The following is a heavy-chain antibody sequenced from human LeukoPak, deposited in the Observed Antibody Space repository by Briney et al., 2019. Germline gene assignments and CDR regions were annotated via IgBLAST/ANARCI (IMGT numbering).Heavy chain of an antibody. CDR1: EFTFSSYW. CDR3: ARYRGHKHAFDV. CDR2: VKQDGSET. D-gene: IGHD4-23*01. Sequence: GGSLRLSCAASEFTFSSYWMSGVRQAPGKGLESVATVKQDGSETYDVDSVKGRFTISRDNAKNSLYLQMNSLRAEDTAVYYCARYRGHKHAFDVWGQGTMVTVSP. V-gene: IGHV3-7*01. J-gene: IGHJ3*01.